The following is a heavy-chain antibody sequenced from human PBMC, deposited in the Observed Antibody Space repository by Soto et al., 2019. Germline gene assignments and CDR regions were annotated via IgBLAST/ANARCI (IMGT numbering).Heavy chain of an antibody. D-gene: IGHD3-10*01. J-gene: IGHJ6*02. CDR1: GYTFTGYY. CDR2: INPNSGGT. CDR3: ARDLSYYGSGSYYSGYYYGMDV. Sequence: GASVKVSWKASGYTFTGYYMHCVRQAPGQGLEWMGWINPNSGGTNYAQKFQGWVTMTRDTSISTAYMELSRLRSDDTAVYYCARDLSYYGSGSYYSGYYYGMDVWGQGTTVTVSS. V-gene: IGHV1-2*04.